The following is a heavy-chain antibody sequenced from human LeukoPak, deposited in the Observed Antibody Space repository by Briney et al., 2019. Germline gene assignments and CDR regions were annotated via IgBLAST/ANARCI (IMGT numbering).Heavy chain of an antibody. CDR1: GYTFTGYY. D-gene: IGHD3-9*01. CDR3: AREYGEGTIFTP. Sequence: ASVTVSCKASGYTFTGYYMHWVRQAPGQGLEWMGWINPNSGGTNYAQKFQGRVTMTRDTSLSTAYMELSRLRSDDTAVYYCAREYGEGTIFTPWGQGTLVTVSS. CDR2: INPNSGGT. J-gene: IGHJ5*02. V-gene: IGHV1-2*02.